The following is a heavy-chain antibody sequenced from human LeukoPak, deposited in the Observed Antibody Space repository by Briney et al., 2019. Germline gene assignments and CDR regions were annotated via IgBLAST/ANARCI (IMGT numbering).Heavy chain of an antibody. Sequence: GGSLRLSCTASGFTLTNHAMSWVRQAPGKGLEWVSAISGSGTNTYYADSVRGRFTISKDNSKNTLYLQMSSLRAEDTAVYYCAKSDCSVITCYVLDYWGQGTLVTVSS. V-gene: IGHV3-23*01. J-gene: IGHJ4*02. CDR3: AKSDCSVITCYVLDY. CDR2: ISGSGTNT. CDR1: GFTLTNHA. D-gene: IGHD2-2*01.